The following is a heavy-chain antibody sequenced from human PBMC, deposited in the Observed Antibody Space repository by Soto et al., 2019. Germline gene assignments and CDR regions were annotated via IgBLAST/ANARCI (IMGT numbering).Heavy chain of an antibody. J-gene: IGHJ6*02. CDR2: IYYSGST. CDR3: ARDRLLWFGELLFYGMDV. V-gene: IGHV4-59*01. CDR1: GGSISSYY. D-gene: IGHD3-10*01. Sequence: SETLSLTCTVSGGSISSYYWSWIRQPPGKGLEWIGYIYYSGSTNYNPSLKSRVTISVDTSKNQFSLKLSSVTAADTAVYYCARDRLLWFGELLFYGMDVWGQGTTVTVSS.